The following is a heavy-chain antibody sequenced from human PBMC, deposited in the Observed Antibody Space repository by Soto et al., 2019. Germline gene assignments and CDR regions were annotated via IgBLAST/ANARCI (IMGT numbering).Heavy chain of an antibody. D-gene: IGHD5-18*01. CDR2: IYYTGTT. Sequence: PSETLSLTCTVSGGSDHNGSYYWSWPRQPPGKGLEWIGYIYYTGTTNYNPSLKSHVTISVDTSKNQFSLKVKSVSAADTAVYFCARNSRGYIYGYYFDSWGQGTLVTVS. J-gene: IGHJ4*02. CDR3: ARNSRGYIYGYYFDS. CDR1: GGSDHNGSYY. V-gene: IGHV4-61*01.